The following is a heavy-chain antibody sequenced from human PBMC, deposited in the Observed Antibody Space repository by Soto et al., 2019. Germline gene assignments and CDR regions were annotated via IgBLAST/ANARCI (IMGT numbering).Heavy chain of an antibody. CDR1: GGSISSGDYY. J-gene: IGHJ3*02. D-gene: IGHD5-18*01. V-gene: IGHV4-30-4*01. CDR3: TRSRGGYAFDI. Sequence: QVQLQESGPGLVKPSQTLSLTCTVSGGSISSGDYYWSWIRQPPGKGLEYIGYIYYSGRTFYNPSLKGRVPISQKPSKNHFSRKLSFVPAADPAVYYCTRSRGGYAFDIWGRGTMFTVSS. CDR2: IYYSGRT.